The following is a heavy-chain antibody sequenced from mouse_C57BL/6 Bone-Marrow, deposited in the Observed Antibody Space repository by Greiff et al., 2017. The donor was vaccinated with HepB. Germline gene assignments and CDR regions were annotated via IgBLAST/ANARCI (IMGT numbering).Heavy chain of an antibody. CDR1: GYTFTSYG. CDR3: ARRDYYGSSYGYFDV. V-gene: IGHV1-81*01. CDR2: IYPRSGNT. J-gene: IGHJ1*03. D-gene: IGHD1-1*01. Sequence: QVQLQQSGAELARPGASVKLSCKASGYTFTSYGISWVKQRTGQGLEWIGEIYPRSGNTYYNEKFKGKATLTADKSSSTACMELRSLTSEDSAVYFCARRDYYGSSYGYFDVWGTGTTVTVSS.